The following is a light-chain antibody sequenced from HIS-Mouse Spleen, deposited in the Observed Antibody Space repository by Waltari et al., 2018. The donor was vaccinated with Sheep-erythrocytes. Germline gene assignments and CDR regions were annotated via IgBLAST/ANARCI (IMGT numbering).Light chain of an antibody. Sequence: QSALTQPRSVSGSPGQSVTISCTGTSSDVGGYNYVSWYQQHPGKAPKLLIYRNNQRPSGVPDRFSGSKSGTSASLAISGLRSEDEADYYCAAWDDSLSGPVFGGGTKLTVL. CDR1: SSDVGGYNY. CDR3: AAWDDSLSGPV. CDR2: RNN. J-gene: IGLJ3*02. V-gene: IGLV2-11*01.